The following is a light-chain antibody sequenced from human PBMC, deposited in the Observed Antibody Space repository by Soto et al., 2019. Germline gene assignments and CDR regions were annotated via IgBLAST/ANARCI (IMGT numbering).Light chain of an antibody. J-gene: IGKJ1*01. CDR2: GAS. CDR1: QSVSSSY. V-gene: IGKV3-20*01. CDR3: QQYGRSPRT. Sequence: EIVLTQSPGTLSLSPGERANLSCRASQSVSSSYLAWYQQKPGQAPRLLIYGASSRATGIPDRFSGSGSGTDFTLTISRLEPEDFAVYYCQQYGRSPRTFGQGTKVEIK.